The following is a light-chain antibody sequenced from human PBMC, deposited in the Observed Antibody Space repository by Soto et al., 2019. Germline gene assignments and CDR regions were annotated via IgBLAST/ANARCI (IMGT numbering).Light chain of an antibody. CDR2: EVN. J-gene: IGLJ3*02. Sequence: LTQPPSASGSPGQSVTISCTGTSSDVGAYNYVSWYRQHPGKAPKLLIFEVNSRPSGVPDRFSGSKSGNTASLTVSGLQAEDESHYYCSSYAGSNTWVFGGGTKVTVL. V-gene: IGLV2-8*01. CDR1: SSDVGAYNY. CDR3: SSYAGSNTWV.